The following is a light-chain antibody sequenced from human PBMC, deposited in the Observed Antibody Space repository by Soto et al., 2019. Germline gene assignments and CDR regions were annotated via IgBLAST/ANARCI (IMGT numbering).Light chain of an antibody. CDR1: QSINTW. CDR2: RAS. J-gene: IGKJ3*01. V-gene: IGKV1-5*03. CDR3: QHYNTYSGT. Sequence: DIQMTQSPSTLYASVGGRVTITCRASQSINTWLAWYQQKPGKAPKLLIYRASTLESGVPSRFSGSGSGTEFTLSISSLQPDDFSTYYCQHYNTYSGTFGPGTKVDI.